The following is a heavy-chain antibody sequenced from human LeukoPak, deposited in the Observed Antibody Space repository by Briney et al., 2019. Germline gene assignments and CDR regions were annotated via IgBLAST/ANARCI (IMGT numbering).Heavy chain of an antibody. CDR1: GGSISSGGYY. V-gene: IGHV4-30-2*01. Sequence: SETLSLTCTVSGGSISSGGYYWSWIRQPPGKGLEWIGYIYHSGSTYYNPSLKSRATISVDRSKNQFSLKLSSVTAADTAVYYCARVVDFWSGYLMDVWGKGTTVTVSS. CDR2: IYHSGST. CDR3: ARVVDFWSGYLMDV. D-gene: IGHD3-3*01. J-gene: IGHJ6*03.